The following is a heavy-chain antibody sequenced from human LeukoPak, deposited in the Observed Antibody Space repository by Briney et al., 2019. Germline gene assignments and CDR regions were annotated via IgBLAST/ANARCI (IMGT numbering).Heavy chain of an antibody. CDR2: IIPILGIA. J-gene: IGHJ3*02. D-gene: IGHD2-2*01. V-gene: IGHV1-69*04. CDR3: ARDHNQHNAFDI. CDR1: GGTFSSYT. Sequence: ASVKVSFKASGGTFSSYTISWVRQAPGQGLEWMGRIIPILGIANYAQKFQGRVTITADKSTSTAYMELSSLRSEDTAVYYCARDHNQHNAFDIWGQGTMVTVSS.